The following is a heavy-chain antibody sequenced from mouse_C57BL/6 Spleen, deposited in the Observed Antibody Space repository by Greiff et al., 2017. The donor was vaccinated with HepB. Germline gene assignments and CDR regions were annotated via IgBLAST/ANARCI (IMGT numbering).Heavy chain of an antibody. D-gene: IGHD1-1*01. Sequence: EVHLVESGGGLVKPGGSLKLSCAASGFTFSDYGMHWVRQAPEKGLEWVAYISSGSSTIYYADTVKGRFTIFRDNAKNTLFLQMTSLRSEDTAMYYCARYATDYAMDYWGQGTSVTVSS. J-gene: IGHJ4*01. CDR3: ARYATDYAMDY. CDR2: ISSGSSTI. V-gene: IGHV5-17*01. CDR1: GFTFSDYG.